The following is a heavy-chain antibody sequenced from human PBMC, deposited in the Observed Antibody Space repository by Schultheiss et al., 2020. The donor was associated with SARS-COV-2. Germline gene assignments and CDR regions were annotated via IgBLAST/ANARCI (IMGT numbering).Heavy chain of an antibody. CDR2: ISYDGSNK. D-gene: IGHD2-15*01. CDR1: GFTFSSYA. J-gene: IGHJ4*02. CDR3: ARNFMRGGRFYQDY. V-gene: IGHV3-33*05. Sequence: GGSLRLSCAASGFTFSSYAMSWVRQAPGKGLEWVAVISYDGSNKYYADSVKGRFTISRDNSKNTLYLQMNSLKTEDTAVYYCARNFMRGGRFYQDYWGQGTLVTVSS.